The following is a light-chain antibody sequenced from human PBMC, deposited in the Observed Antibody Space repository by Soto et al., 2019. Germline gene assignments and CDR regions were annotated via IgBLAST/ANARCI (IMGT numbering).Light chain of an antibody. J-gene: IGLJ1*01. CDR2: EGS. V-gene: IGLV2-23*01. CDR3: CSYAGSSTYV. Sequence: QSLLTQPASVSGSPGQSITISCTGTSSDVGSYNLVSWYQQHPGKAPKLMIYEGSKRPSGVSNRFSGSKSGNTASLTISGLQAEDEADYYCCSYAGSSTYVVGNGTKVTVL. CDR1: SSDVGSYNL.